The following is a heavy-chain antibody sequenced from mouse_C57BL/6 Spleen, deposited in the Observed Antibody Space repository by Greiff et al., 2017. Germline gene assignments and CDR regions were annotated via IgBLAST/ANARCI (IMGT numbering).Heavy chain of an antibody. CDR3: ARWDYYGSIFDY. J-gene: IGHJ2*01. Sequence: VQLQQPGAVLVMPGASVKLSCKASGYTFTSYWMHWVKQRPGQGLEWIGEIDPSDSYTNYNQKFKGKSTLTVDKSSSTAYMQLSSLTSEDSAVYYCARWDYYGSIFDYWGQGTTLTVSS. CDR1: GYTFTSYW. V-gene: IGHV1-69*01. CDR2: IDPSDSYT. D-gene: IGHD1-1*01.